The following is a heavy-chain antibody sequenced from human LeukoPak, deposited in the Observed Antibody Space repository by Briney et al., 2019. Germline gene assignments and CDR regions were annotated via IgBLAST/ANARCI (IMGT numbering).Heavy chain of an antibody. CDR3: ARAYGSGTAADY. CDR2: INHSGST. D-gene: IGHD3-10*01. V-gene: IGHV4-34*01. CDR1: GGSFSGYY. Sequence: SETLSLXCAVYGGSFSGYYWSWIRLPPGKGLESIGEINHSGSTNYNPSLKSRVTISVDTSKNQFSLKLSSVTAADTAVYYCARAYGSGTAADYWGQGTLVTVSS. J-gene: IGHJ4*02.